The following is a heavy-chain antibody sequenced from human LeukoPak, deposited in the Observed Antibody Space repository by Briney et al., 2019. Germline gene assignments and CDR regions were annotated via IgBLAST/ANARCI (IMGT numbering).Heavy chain of an antibody. J-gene: IGHJ4*02. Sequence: GGSLRLSCAASGFTFSSYAMSWVRQAPGKGLEWVSAISGSGGSTYYADSVKGRFTISRDNAKNSLYLQMNSLRAEDTAVYYCARGIDYFDYWGQGTLVTVSS. V-gene: IGHV3-23*01. CDR2: ISGSGGST. CDR3: ARGIDYFDY. CDR1: GFTFSSYA.